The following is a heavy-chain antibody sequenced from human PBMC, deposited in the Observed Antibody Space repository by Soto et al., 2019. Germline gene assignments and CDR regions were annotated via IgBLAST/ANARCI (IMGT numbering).Heavy chain of an antibody. Sequence: SHTWPVSGGSISNGGGCLSWMQPHPGKGLEWIGYIYYSGSTYYNPSLKSRVTISVDTSKNQFSLKLSSVTAADTAVYYCARGYCSGGSCYFFDYWAREPWSPSP. J-gene: IGHJ4*02. CDR1: GGSISNGGGC. D-gene: IGHD2-15*01. V-gene: IGHV4-31*02. CDR3: ARGYCSGGSCYFFDY. CDR2: IYYSGST.